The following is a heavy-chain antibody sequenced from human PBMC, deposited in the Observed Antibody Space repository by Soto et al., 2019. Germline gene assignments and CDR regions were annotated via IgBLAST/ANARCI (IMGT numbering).Heavy chain of an antibody. V-gene: IGHV4-31*03. Sequence: QVQLLESGPGLVKASETLSLTCSISGGSISSGGYYWSWVRQRPGKGLEWIGYVYFNENTYYNPSLRSRVNISVGTSKSQFSLRLSSVTAADAAVYYCARQITMPCGIDFWGPGISVSVSS. D-gene: IGHD2-2*01. J-gene: IGHJ4*02. CDR3: ARQITMPCGIDF. CDR2: VYFNENT. CDR1: GGSISSGGYY.